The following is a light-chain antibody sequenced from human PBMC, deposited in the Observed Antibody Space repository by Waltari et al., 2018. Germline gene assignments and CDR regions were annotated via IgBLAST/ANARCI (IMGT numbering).Light chain of an antibody. V-gene: IGKV3-20*01. CDR3: QKYGTSPRT. CDR1: QSVTSNY. J-gene: IGKJ1*01. Sequence: EIVLTQSPGTLSLSPGGRAPPSCGASQSVTSNYLAWYQQKPGQAPRPTMFGASTRATGIPDRFSGSGSGTDFTLTISRLEPEDFAVYYCQKYGTSPRTFGQGTKVEIK. CDR2: GAS.